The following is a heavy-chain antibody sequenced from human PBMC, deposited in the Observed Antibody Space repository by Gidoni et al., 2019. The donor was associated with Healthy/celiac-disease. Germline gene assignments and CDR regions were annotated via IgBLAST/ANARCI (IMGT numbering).Heavy chain of an antibody. CDR3: AKDPWIYSGSGSYYGGYFDY. CDR1: GFPFSSHG. CDR2: ISYDGSNK. V-gene: IGHV3-30*18. J-gene: IGHJ4*02. Sequence: QVQLVESGGGVVQPGRSLRLACAASGFPFSSHGMPWVRQAPGKGLEWVAVISYDGSNKYYADSVKGRFTISRDNSKNTLYLQMNSLRAEDTAVYYCAKDPWIYSGSGSYYGGYFDYWGQGTLVTVSS. D-gene: IGHD3-10*01.